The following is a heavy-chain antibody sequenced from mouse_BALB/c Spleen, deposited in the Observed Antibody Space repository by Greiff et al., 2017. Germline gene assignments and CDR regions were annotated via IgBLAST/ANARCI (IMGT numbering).Heavy chain of an antibody. V-gene: IGHV1S137*01. CDR2: ISTYYGDA. CDR3: ARGGLRRDYYAMDY. J-gene: IGHJ4*01. CDR1: GYTFTDYA. D-gene: IGHD2-4*01. Sequence: VQLQQSGAELVRPGVSVKISCKGSGYTFTDYAMHWVKQSHAKSLEWIGVISTYYGDASYNQKFKGKATMTVDKSSSTAYMELARLTSEDSAIYYCARGGLRRDYYAMDYWGQGTSVTVSS.